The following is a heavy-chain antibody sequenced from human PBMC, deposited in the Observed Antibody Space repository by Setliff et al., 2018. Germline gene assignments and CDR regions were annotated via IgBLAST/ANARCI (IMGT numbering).Heavy chain of an antibody. CDR3: ARDRITIFGVVIPFDY. D-gene: IGHD3-3*01. CDR1: GGSISSSSYY. V-gene: IGHV4-39*07. J-gene: IGHJ4*02. CDR2: IYYSGST. Sequence: PSETLSLTCTVSGGSISSSSYYWGWVRQPPGKGLEWIGSIYYSGSTYYNPSLKSRVTISVDTSKNQFSLKLGSVTAADTAVYYCARDRITIFGVVIPFDYWGQGTLVTVSS.